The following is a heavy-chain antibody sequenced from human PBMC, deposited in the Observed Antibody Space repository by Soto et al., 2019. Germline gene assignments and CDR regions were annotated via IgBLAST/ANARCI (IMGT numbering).Heavy chain of an antibody. V-gene: IGHV5-51*01. D-gene: IGHD2-8*01. CDR3: ARLSGCRNGVCYKFDY. CDR1: GYSFTSYW. CDR2: VYPGDSDT. Sequence: PGASLNISCQGSGYSFTSYWIAWVRQMPGKGREWMGIVYPGDSDTRYNPSFQGHVTISADKSISTAYLQWSSLKASDTAMYYCARLSGCRNGVCYKFDYWGQGTLVTVSS. J-gene: IGHJ4*02.